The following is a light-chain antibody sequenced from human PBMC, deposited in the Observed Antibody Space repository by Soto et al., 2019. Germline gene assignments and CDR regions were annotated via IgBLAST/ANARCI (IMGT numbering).Light chain of an antibody. J-gene: IGKJ1*01. CDR1: QSVSDN. CDR2: GAS. V-gene: IGKV3-15*01. CDR3: QQYNNWPQT. Sequence: EIVMTQSPATLSVSPGERATLSCRASQSVSDNLAWYQQKPGQAPRLLIYGASTRATGIPARFSGSGSRTEFTLTISSLQSEDFAVYYCQQYNNWPQTFGQGTKVEIK.